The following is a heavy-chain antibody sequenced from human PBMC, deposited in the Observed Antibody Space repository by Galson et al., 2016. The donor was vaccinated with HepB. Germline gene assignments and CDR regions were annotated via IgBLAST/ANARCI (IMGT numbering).Heavy chain of an antibody. V-gene: IGHV4-59*08. CDR2: IYHSGTT. J-gene: IGHJ4*02. Sequence: SETLSLTCSVSSGAMKTFYWSWIRQSPGKGLEWIGYIYHSGTTYYNPSLKSRVTISIDTWNNKFSLKMTGMTASDTAVYYCARHWGRNSRIDYWGQGTLVTVSS. D-gene: IGHD3-16*01. CDR3: ARHWGRNSRIDY. CDR1: SGAMKTFY.